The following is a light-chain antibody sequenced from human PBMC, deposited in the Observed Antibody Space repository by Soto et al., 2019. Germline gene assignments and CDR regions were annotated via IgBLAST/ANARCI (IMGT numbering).Light chain of an antibody. CDR2: EVS. CDR1: SSDVGGYNY. CDR3: NSYTTSSTWV. Sequence: QSALTQPASVSGSPGQSITISCTGTSSDVGGYNYVSWYQQHPGKAPKLLIYEVSNRPSGVSSRFSGSKYVNTASLTISGLHGDDEADYYCNSYTTSSTWVFGGGTKLTVL. J-gene: IGLJ3*02. V-gene: IGLV2-14*01.